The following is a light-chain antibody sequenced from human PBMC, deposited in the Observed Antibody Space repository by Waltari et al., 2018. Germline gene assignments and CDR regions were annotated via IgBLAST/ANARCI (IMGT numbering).Light chain of an antibody. CDR1: QSVLYSSNNQNY. CDR3: QQYYNIPRT. Sequence: DIVMTQSPDSLAVSLGERATINCKSSQSVLYSSNNQNYLAWYQQKPGQPPRLLIYWTSTRESGVPDRFSGSGSGTDSTLTISSLQAEDVAVYYCQQYYNIPRTFGQGTKLEIK. V-gene: IGKV4-1*01. J-gene: IGKJ2*01. CDR2: WTS.